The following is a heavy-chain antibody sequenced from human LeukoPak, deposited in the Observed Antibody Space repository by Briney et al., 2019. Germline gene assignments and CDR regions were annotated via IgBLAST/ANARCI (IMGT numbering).Heavy chain of an antibody. V-gene: IGHV4-34*01. CDR1: GGSFSGYY. CDR3: ARERQQLAGYYYYYYMDV. J-gene: IGHJ6*03. D-gene: IGHD6-13*01. Sequence: SETLSLTCAVYGGSFSGYYWSWISQPPGKGLEWIGEINHSGSTNYNPSLKSRVTISVDTSKNQFSLKPSSVTAADTAVYYCARERQQLAGYYYYYYMDVWGKGTTVTVSS. CDR2: INHSGST.